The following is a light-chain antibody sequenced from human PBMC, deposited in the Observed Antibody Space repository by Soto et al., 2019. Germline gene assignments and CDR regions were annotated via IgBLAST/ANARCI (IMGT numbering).Light chain of an antibody. V-gene: IGKV1-5*03. CDR3: QQYHSYSLT. Sequence: DIPMTQSPSTLSASVGDRVTITCRASQRISSWLDWYQQKPGKAPKLLIYKASSLEGGVPSRFGGSGSGTDFTLTISSLQPDDFATYYCQQYHSYSLTFGGGTKVDIK. J-gene: IGKJ4*01. CDR2: KAS. CDR1: QRISSW.